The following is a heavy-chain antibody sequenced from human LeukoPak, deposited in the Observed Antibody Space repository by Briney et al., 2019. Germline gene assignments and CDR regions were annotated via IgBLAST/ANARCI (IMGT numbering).Heavy chain of an antibody. CDR3: ARERITMVRGVIDY. CDR2: IYYSGST. J-gene: IGHJ4*02. CDR1: GGSISSSSYY. D-gene: IGHD3-10*01. V-gene: IGHV4-39*07. Sequence: SETLSLTCTVSGGSISSSSYYWGWIRQPPGKGLEWIGSIYYSGSTYYNPSLKSRVTISVDTSKNQFSLKLSSVTAADTAVYYCARERITMVRGVIDYWGLGTLVTVSS.